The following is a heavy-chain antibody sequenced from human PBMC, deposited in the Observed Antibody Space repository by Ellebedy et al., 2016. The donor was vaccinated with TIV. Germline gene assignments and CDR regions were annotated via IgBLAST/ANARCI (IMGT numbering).Heavy chain of an antibody. CDR3: ARDQWAGTPT. CDR1: GYTFTGYY. CDR2: IIPIFGTA. D-gene: IGHD6-19*01. J-gene: IGHJ5*02. Sequence: AASVKVSCKASGYTFTGYYMHWVRQAPGQGLEWMGGIIPIFGTANYAQKFQGRVTITADESTSTAYMELNSLRSEDTAVYYCARDQWAGTPTWGQGTLVTVSS. V-gene: IGHV1-69*13.